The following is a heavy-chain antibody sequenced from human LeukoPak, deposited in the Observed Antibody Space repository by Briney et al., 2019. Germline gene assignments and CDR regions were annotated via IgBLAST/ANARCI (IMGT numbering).Heavy chain of an antibody. D-gene: IGHD3-22*01. J-gene: IGHJ1*01. CDR1: GFTFSTYG. CDR2: ISYDGSNT. V-gene: IGHV3-30*18. CDR3: AKDRQQLVIICLQH. Sequence: RPGGSLRLSCTGSGFTFSTYGMHWVRQAPGKGLEWVAAISYDGSNTQYAEFVRGRFTISRDNSRNTLYLQMNSLRAEDTAVYYCAKDRQQLVIICLQHWGQGTLVTVSS.